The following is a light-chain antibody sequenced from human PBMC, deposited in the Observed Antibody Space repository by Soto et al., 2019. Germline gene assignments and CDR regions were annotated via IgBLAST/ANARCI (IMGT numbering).Light chain of an antibody. CDR1: RSNIGSNT. J-gene: IGLJ1*01. CDR2: SNN. Sequence: QSVLTQPPSASGTPGQRVTISCSGSRSNIGSNTVNWYQQLPGTAPKLLIYSNNQRPSGVPDRFSGSKSGTSASLAISGLQSEDEAEYYCAAWDDSLNGDYVFGTGTKLTVL. CDR3: AAWDDSLNGDYV. V-gene: IGLV1-44*01.